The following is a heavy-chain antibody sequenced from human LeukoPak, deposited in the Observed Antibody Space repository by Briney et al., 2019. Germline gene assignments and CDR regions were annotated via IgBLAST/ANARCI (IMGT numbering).Heavy chain of an antibody. V-gene: IGHV4-59*12. CDR2: IYYSGST. J-gene: IGHJ3*02. CDR3: ARDVTIFGAAGAFDI. CDR1: GGSISSYY. D-gene: IGHD3-3*01. Sequence: SETLSLTCTVSGGSISSYYWSWIRQPPGKGLEWIGYIYYSGSTNYNPSLKSRVTISGDTSKNQFSLKLSSVTAADTAIYYCARDVTIFGAAGAFDIWGQGTMVTVSS.